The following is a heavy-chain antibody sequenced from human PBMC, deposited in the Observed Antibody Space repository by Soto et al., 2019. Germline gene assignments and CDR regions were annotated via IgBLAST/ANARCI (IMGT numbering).Heavy chain of an antibody. J-gene: IGHJ4*02. V-gene: IGHV4-39*01. CDR3: AATYYYGSGSYHSAFYFDY. Sequence: PSETLSLTCTVSGGSISSSSYYWGWIRQPPGKGLEWIGSIYYSGSTYYNPSLKSRVTISVDTSKNQFSLKLSSVTAADTAVYYCAATYYYGSGSYHSAFYFDYWGQGTLVTVSS. CDR1: GGSISSSSYY. CDR2: IYYSGST. D-gene: IGHD3-10*01.